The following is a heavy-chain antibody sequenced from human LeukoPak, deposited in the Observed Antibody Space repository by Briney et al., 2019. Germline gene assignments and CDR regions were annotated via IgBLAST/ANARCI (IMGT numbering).Heavy chain of an antibody. V-gene: IGHV3-9*01. CDR3: ARGYNYGPPDY. J-gene: IGHJ4*02. Sequence: AGGSLRLSCAASGFTFDDYAMHWVRQTPRKGLEWVSGIIWKSGRIAYADSVKGRFTISRDNAKNSLYLQMNSLKTEDTALYYCARGYNYGPPDYWGQGTLVTVSS. CDR2: IIWKSGRI. D-gene: IGHD5-18*01. CDR1: GFTFDDYA.